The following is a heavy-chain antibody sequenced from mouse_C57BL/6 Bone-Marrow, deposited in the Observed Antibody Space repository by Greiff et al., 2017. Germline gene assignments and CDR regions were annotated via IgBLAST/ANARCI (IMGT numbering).Heavy chain of an antibody. V-gene: IGHV5-6*01. CDR3: ARLEITRVPYYYAMDY. CDR2: ISSGGSYT. J-gene: IGHJ4*01. CDR1: GFTFSSYG. Sequence: EVQRVESGGDLVKPGGSLKLSCAASGFTFSSYGMSWVRQTPDKRLEWVATISSGGSYTYYPESVKGRVTISRDNAKNTLYLQISSLKSEDTAMYSWARLEITRVPYYYAMDYWGQGTSVTVSS. D-gene: IGHD2-4*01.